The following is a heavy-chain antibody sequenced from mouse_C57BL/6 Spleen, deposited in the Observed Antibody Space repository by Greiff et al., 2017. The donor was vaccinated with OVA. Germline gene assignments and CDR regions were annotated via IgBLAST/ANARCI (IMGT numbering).Heavy chain of an antibody. CDR2: IDPEDGET. CDR1: GFNIKDYY. J-gene: IGHJ2*01. Sequence: EVQLQQSGAELVKPGASVKLSCTASGFNIKDYYMHWVKQRTEQGLEWIGRIDPEDGETKYAPKFQDKATITADTSSNTAYLQLSSLTSEDTAVYYCARRYRGYLDYWGQGTTLTVSS. V-gene: IGHV14-2*01. D-gene: IGHD2-14*01. CDR3: ARRYRGYLDY.